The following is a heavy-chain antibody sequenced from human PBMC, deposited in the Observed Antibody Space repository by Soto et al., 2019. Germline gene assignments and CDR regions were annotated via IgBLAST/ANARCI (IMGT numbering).Heavy chain of an antibody. Sequence: QVQLVQSGAEVKKPGASVKVSCKASGYIFTRYSVNWVRQAPGQRPEWMGWMNPGNANTKYSQKFLGRVTFTMDTSATTFYMEVNSLTSEDTAVYYCARVKDDNFFGVGDYWGQGTLVTVS. D-gene: IGHD3-3*01. CDR3: ARVKDDNFFGVGDY. CDR2: MNPGNANT. J-gene: IGHJ4*02. V-gene: IGHV1-3*01. CDR1: GYIFTRYS.